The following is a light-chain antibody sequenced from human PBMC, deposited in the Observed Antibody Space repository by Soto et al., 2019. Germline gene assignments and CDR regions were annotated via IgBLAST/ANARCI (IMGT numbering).Light chain of an antibody. CDR3: QQYDASRIT. V-gene: IGKV3-20*01. CDR1: QSVSRGY. J-gene: IGKJ1*01. Sequence: DIVLTQSPDTLSLAPGERAALYCRASQSVSRGYLAWYQQKPGQTPRLLLDGGSRRATGIPYRFSGSGSGTDFTLTSPRLQPEDFAVYYCQQYDASRITFGQGTNVEL. CDR2: GGS.